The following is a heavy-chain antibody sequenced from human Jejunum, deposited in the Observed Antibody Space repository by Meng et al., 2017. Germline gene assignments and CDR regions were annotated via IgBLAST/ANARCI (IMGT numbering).Heavy chain of an antibody. Sequence: ASVKVSCKASGYTFTSFCIHWVRQAPGQGLEWMGMINPRGGTTSSAQRFQGRVTLTRDTSTSTVYMELSSLTSEDTAVYYCVRDLLWLGGGDYYYSYGMDVWGQGTTVTVSS. CDR1: GYTFTSFC. J-gene: IGHJ6*02. V-gene: IGHV1-46*01. CDR3: VRDLLWLGGGDYYYSYGMDV. D-gene: IGHD3-16*01. CDR2: INPRGGTT.